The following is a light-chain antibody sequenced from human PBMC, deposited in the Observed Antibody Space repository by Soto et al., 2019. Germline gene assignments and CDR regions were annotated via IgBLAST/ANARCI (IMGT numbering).Light chain of an antibody. CDR1: QSVSGS. J-gene: IGKJ1*01. CDR2: GAS. Sequence: EIVMPQSPATLSVSPGARSTLSGRASQSVSGSLAWYQQKPGQTPRVLIYGASNRATGIPDRFSGSGSGTDFTLTISRLEPEDFAVYYCQQYGSSGTFGQGTKVDIK. CDR3: QQYGSSGT. V-gene: IGKV3-20*01.